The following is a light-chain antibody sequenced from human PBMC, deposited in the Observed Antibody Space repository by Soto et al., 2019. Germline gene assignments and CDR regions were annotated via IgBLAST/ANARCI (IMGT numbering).Light chain of an antibody. CDR2: EAF. Sequence: QSVLTQPASVSGSPGQSITISCTGTSSDVGSYNLVSWYQQHPGTAPKLMIYEAFKRPSGVSNRSSGSKSGDTASLTISGLQAEDEADYYCCSYAGSTTLYVFGTGTKVTVL. CDR1: SSDVGSYNL. J-gene: IGLJ1*01. CDR3: CSYAGSTTLYV. V-gene: IGLV2-23*01.